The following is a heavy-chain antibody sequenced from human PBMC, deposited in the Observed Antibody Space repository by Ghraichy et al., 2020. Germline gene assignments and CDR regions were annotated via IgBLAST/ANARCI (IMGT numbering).Heavy chain of an antibody. D-gene: IGHD2-21*02. CDR3: TTTEAYCGGDCYSFSVYVDFDY. V-gene: IGHV3-23*01. CDR2: ISGSGGST. J-gene: IGHJ4*02. CDR1: GFTFSSYA. Sequence: GESLNISCAASGFTFSSYAMSWVRQAPGKGLEWVSAISGSGGSTYYADSVKGRFTISRDNSKNTLYLQMNSLRAEDTAVYYCTTTEAYCGGDCYSFSVYVDFDYWGQGTLVTVSS.